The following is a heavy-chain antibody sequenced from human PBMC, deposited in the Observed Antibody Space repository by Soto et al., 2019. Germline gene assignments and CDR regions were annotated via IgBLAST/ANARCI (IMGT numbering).Heavy chain of an antibody. CDR2: INHSGST. Sequence: XETLCLTCAVDGWSFSGYYWSWIRQPPGKGLEWIGEINHSGSTNYNPSLKSRVTISVDTSKNQFSLKLSSVTAADTAVYYCARDYDFWSGATPDYYHGMDVWGQGTTVTVSS. CDR3: ARDYDFWSGATPDYYHGMDV. D-gene: IGHD3-3*01. J-gene: IGHJ6*02. CDR1: GWSFSGYY. V-gene: IGHV4-34*01.